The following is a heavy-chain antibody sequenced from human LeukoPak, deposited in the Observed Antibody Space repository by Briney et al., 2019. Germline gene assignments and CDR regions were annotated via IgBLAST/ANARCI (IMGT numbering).Heavy chain of an antibody. CDR3: AREAPANPGSSVDY. J-gene: IGHJ4*02. CDR2: IHYSGIT. Sequence: SQTLSLTCIVSGDSISSGDYFWSWFRQPPGKGPQWIGYIHYSGITSHSASPKSRLTMAVDRSKNQLSLKLRSVSAADTAVYYCAREAPANPGSSVDYWGQGALVTVSS. V-gene: IGHV4-30-4*01. D-gene: IGHD3-10*01. CDR1: GDSISSGDYF.